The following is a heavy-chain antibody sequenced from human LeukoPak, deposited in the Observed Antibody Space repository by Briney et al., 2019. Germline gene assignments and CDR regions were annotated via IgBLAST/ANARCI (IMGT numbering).Heavy chain of an antibody. V-gene: IGHV1-69*13. CDR1: GGTFSSYA. Sequence: SVKVSCKASGGTFSSYAISWVRQAPGQGLEWMGGIIPIFGTANYAQEFQGRVTITADESTSTAYMELSSLRSEDTAVYYCAREGESRLLWFGESVYFDYWGQGTLVTVSS. CDR3: AREGESRLLWFGESVYFDY. J-gene: IGHJ4*02. CDR2: IIPIFGTA. D-gene: IGHD3-10*01.